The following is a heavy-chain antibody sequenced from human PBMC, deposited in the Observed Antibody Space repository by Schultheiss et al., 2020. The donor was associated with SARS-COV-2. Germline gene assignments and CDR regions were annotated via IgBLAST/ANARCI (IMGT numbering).Heavy chain of an antibody. J-gene: IGHJ4*02. CDR1: GFTFSSYA. CDR2: ISGSGGST. Sequence: GGSLRLSCAASGFTFSSYAMHWVRQAPGKGLEYVSAISGSGGSTYYADSVKGRFTISRDNSKNTLYLQMNSLRAEDTAVYYCAKVVRYDSSGYVDYWGQGTLVTVSS. D-gene: IGHD3-22*01. CDR3: AKVVRYDSSGYVDY. V-gene: IGHV3-23*01.